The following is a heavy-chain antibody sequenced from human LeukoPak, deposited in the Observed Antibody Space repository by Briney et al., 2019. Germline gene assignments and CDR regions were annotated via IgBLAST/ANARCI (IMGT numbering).Heavy chain of an antibody. J-gene: IGHJ3*02. Sequence: PGGTLRLSCAASGFTFSDYYMSWIRQPPGRGLEWVSYISSSSSYTNYADSVKGRFTISRDNAKNPLNRQMKSLRVEDTAVYYCARALRGVEGSGGAFETWGQGTMVTVSS. V-gene: IGHV3-11*05. CDR3: ARALRGVEGSGGAFET. D-gene: IGHD3-10*01. CDR1: GFTFSDYY. CDR2: ISSSSSYT.